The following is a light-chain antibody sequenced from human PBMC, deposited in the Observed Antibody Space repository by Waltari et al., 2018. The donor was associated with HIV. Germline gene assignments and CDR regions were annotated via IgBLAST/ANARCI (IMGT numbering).Light chain of an antibody. CDR3: QQYGASPRT. V-gene: IGKV3-20*01. Sequence: SVLTQSPGTLSLSPGERATLSCRASQSVSSRSLAWYQQRPGQAPRLLIYGASSRATGIPDRFSGSGSGTDFTLTISRLEPEDFAVYYCQQYGASPRTFGQGTKVEIK. CDR2: GAS. J-gene: IGKJ1*01. CDR1: QSVSSRS.